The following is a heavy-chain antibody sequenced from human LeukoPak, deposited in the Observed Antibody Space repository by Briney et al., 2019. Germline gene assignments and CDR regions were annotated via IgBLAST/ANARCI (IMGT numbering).Heavy chain of an antibody. D-gene: IGHD3-22*01. CDR2: INPNSGGT. Sequence: ASVKVSCKASGYTFTGYYMHWVRQAPGQGLEWMGWINPNSGGTNYAQKFQGWVTMTRDTSISTAYMELGRLRSDDTAVYYCARDRITMIYAYYYGMDVWGQGTTVTVSS. J-gene: IGHJ6*02. CDR1: GYTFTGYY. CDR3: ARDRITMIYAYYYGMDV. V-gene: IGHV1-2*04.